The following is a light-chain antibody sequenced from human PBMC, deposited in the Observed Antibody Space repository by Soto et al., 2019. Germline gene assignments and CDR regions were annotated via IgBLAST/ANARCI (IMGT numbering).Light chain of an antibody. V-gene: IGKV3-15*01. CDR3: QQYIRWPLT. Sequence: EIVMTQSPATLSVSPGERATLSCRPSQSVSSNLAWYQQKPGQAPRLLIYGASTRATGIPARFSGSGSGTEFTLTISSLQSEDFAVYYCQQYIRWPLTFGGGTKVDIK. J-gene: IGKJ4*01. CDR2: GAS. CDR1: QSVSSN.